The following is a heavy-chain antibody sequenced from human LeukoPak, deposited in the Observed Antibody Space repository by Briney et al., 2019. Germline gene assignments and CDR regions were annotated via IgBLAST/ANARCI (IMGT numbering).Heavy chain of an antibody. D-gene: IGHD1-1*01. Sequence: ASVKVSCKASGYTFTSYYMHWVRQAPGQGLEWMGWMNPYSGNTGFAQKFQGRVTMTRNTSISTAYMELSSLRSEDTAIYYCARTTTLPDYWGQGTLVTVSS. CDR1: GYTFTSYY. CDR2: MNPYSGNT. CDR3: ARTTTLPDY. J-gene: IGHJ4*02. V-gene: IGHV1-8*02.